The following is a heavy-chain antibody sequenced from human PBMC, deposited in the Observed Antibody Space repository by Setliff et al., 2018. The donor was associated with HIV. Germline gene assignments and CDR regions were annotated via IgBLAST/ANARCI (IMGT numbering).Heavy chain of an antibody. CDR3: ARRPMVRGFGRYYFDY. J-gene: IGHJ4*02. V-gene: IGHV4-4*09. Sequence: PSETLSLTSSVSGGSIGGYSWGWIRQSPGTGLEWIGYIYPSTSANYNPSLKSRVRILLDTSKNQFSLRLTSVTTADTAVYFCARRPMVRGFGRYYFDYWGQGTLVTVSS. D-gene: IGHD3-10*01. CDR1: GGSIGGYS. CDR2: IYPSTSA.